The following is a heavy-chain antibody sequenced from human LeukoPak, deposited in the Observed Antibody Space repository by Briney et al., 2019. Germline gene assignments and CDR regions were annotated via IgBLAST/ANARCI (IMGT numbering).Heavy chain of an antibody. CDR1: GGSFSGYY. D-gene: IGHD6-13*01. CDR2: INHSGST. V-gene: IGHV4-34*01. CDR3: ARGFRTTAAPDY. J-gene: IGHJ4*02. Sequence: SETLSLTCAVYGGSFSGYYWSWIRQPPGKGREWIGEINHSGSTNYNPSLKSRVTISVDTSKNQFSLKLSSVTAADTAVYYCARGFRTTAAPDYWGQRTLVTVSS.